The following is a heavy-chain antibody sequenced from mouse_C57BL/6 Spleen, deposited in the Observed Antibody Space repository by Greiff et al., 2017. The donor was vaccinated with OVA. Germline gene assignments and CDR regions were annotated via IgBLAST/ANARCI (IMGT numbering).Heavy chain of an antibody. CDR2: IYPRSGNT. D-gene: IGHD2-13*01. V-gene: IGHV1-81*01. CDR1: GYTFTSYG. Sequence: VKLVESGAELVKPGASVKLSCTASGYTFTSYGISWVKQRTGQGLEWIGEIYPRSGNTYYNEKFKGKATLTADKSSSTAYMELRSLTSEDSAVYFCASLSTTGDGFAYWGQGTLVTVSA. J-gene: IGHJ3*01. CDR3: ASLSTTGDGFAY.